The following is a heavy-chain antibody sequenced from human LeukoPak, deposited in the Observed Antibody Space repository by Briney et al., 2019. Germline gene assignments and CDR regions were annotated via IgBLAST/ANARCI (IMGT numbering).Heavy chain of an antibody. D-gene: IGHD3-10*01. Sequence: GASVKVSCKASGYTCTGYYMHWVRQAPGQGLEWMGWINPNSGGTNYAQKFQGRVTMTRDTSISTAYMELSRLRSDDTAVYYYATEVRGWGSPLVDVWGKGTTVTVSS. CDR3: ATEVRGWGSPLVDV. V-gene: IGHV1-2*02. CDR2: INPNSGGT. J-gene: IGHJ6*04. CDR1: GYTCTGYY.